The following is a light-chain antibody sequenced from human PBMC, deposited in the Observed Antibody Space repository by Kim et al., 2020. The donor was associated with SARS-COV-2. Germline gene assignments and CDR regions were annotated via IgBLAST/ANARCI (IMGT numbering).Light chain of an antibody. CDR2: GDN. J-gene: IGLJ2*01. V-gene: IGLV1-40*01. Sequence: GQPVTISCTGSSSDIGSGYSVYWYQHISGTAPKLLISGDNNRPSGVPDRFSASRSGTSASLAITGLQAEDEADYYCQSFDAVLTKIFGGGTQLTVL. CDR3: QSFDAVLTKI. CDR1: SSDIGSGYS.